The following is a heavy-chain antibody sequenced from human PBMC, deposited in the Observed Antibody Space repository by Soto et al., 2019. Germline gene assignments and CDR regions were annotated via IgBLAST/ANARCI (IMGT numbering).Heavy chain of an antibody. CDR1: GFTFSSYG. CDR3: ARYGSGKYHYYYGMDV. Sequence: PGGSLRLSCAASGFTFSSYGMHWVRQAPGEGLEWVAVISYDGSEKYYVDSVKGRFTISRDNAKNSLYLQMNSLRAEDTAVYYCARYGSGKYHYYYGMDVWGQGTTVTVSS. V-gene: IGHV3-30*03. J-gene: IGHJ6*02. D-gene: IGHD3-10*01. CDR2: ISYDGSEK.